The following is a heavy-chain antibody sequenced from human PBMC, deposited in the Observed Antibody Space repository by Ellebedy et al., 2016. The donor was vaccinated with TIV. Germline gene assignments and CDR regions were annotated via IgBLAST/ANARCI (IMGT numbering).Heavy chain of an antibody. CDR3: ARRAIIRILTS. Sequence: SETLSLTXTVSGGSISSYYWSWIRQPPGKGLEWIGYIYYSGSTNYNPSLKSRVTISVDTSKNQFSLKLSSVTAADTAVYYFARRAIIRILTSWGQGTLVTVSS. D-gene: IGHD3-3*02. J-gene: IGHJ4*02. CDR2: IYYSGST. V-gene: IGHV4-59*08. CDR1: GGSISSYY.